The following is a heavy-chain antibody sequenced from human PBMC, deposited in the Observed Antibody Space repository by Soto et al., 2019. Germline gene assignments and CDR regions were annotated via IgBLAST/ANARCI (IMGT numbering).Heavy chain of an antibody. J-gene: IGHJ6*02. CDR3: AGDQRESIAAAGYGVYYYNGMDV. D-gene: IGHD6-13*01. V-gene: IGHV3-30-3*01. CDR2: ISYDGSNK. CDR1: GFTFSSYA. Sequence: GGSLRLSCAASGFTFSSYAMHWVRQAPGKGLEWVAVISYDGSNKYYADSVKGRFTISRDNSKNTWYLQMNSLRAEDTAVYYCAGDQRESIAAAGYGVYYYNGMDVWGQGTTVTVSS.